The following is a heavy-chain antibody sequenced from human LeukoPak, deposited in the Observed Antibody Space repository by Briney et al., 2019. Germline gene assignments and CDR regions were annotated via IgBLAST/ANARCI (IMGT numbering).Heavy chain of an antibody. D-gene: IGHD3-22*01. J-gene: IGHJ4*02. Sequence: ASVKVSCKASGYTFTSYGISWVRQAPGQGLEWMGWISAYNSNTNYAQKLQGRVTMTTDTSTSTAYMELRSLRSDDTAVYYCARDGNYYDSRDTGGFDYWGQGTLVTVSS. CDR2: ISAYNSNT. V-gene: IGHV1-18*01. CDR1: GYTFTSYG. CDR3: ARDGNYYDSRDTGGFDY.